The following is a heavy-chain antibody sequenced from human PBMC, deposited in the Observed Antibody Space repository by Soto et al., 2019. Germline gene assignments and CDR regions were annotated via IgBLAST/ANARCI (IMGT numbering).Heavy chain of an antibody. CDR3: AKESGQVPAATLDAFDI. D-gene: IGHD2-2*01. CDR1: GFTFSSYA. CDR2: ISGSGGSS. J-gene: IGHJ3*02. V-gene: IGHV3-23*01. Sequence: EVQLLESGGGLVQPGGSLRLSCAASGFTFSSYAMSWVRQAPGKGLEWVSAISGSGGSSYYADSVKGRFTISRDNSKNTLDLQMTSLRAEDTAVDYGAKESGQVPAATLDAFDIWGQGTMVTVSS.